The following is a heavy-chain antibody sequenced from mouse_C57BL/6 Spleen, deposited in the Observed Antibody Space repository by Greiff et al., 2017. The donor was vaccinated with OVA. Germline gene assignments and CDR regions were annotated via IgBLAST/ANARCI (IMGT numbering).Heavy chain of an antibody. D-gene: IGHD1-1*01. V-gene: IGHV1-72*01. CDR2: IDPNSGGT. CDR1: GYTFTSYW. CDR3: ARKYGSSSGFAY. Sequence: QVQLKQPGAELVKPGASVKLSCKASGYTFTSYWMHWVKQRPGRGLEWIGRIDPNSGGTKYNEKFKSKATLTVDKPSSTAYMQLSSLTSKDSAVYYCARKYGSSSGFAYWGQGTMVTVSA. J-gene: IGHJ3*01.